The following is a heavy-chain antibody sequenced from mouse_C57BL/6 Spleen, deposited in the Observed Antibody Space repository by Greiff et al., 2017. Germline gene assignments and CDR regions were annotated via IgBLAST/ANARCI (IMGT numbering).Heavy chain of an antibody. CDR2: ISDGGSYT. V-gene: IGHV5-4*03. D-gene: IGHD1-1*01. J-gene: IGHJ3*01. Sequence: DVKLQESGGGLVKPGGSLKLSCAASGFTFSSYAMSWVRQTPEKRLEWVATISDGGSYTYYPDNVKGRFTISRDNAKNNLYLQMSHLKSEDTAMYYCARVYDYYGSSYFAYWGQGTLVTVSA. CDR3: ARVYDYYGSSYFAY. CDR1: GFTFSSYA.